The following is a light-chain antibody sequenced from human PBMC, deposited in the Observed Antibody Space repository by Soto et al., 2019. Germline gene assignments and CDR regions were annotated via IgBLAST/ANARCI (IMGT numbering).Light chain of an antibody. CDR3: QQADSFPLT. J-gene: IGKJ4*01. CDR2: AAS. Sequence: DIQMTQSPSSASASVGDRVTITCRASQGISSWLAWYQQKPGRAPKLLIYAASTLQSGVPSRFSGSGSGTDFSLTITGLQLEDSATYYCQQADSFPLTFGGGTKVEIK. CDR1: QGISSW. V-gene: IGKV1-12*01.